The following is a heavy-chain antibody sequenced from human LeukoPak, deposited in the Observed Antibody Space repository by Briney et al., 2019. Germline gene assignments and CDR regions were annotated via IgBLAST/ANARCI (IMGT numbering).Heavy chain of an antibody. J-gene: IGHJ1*01. D-gene: IGHD5-18*01. Sequence: GGSLRLSCGASGFTFSSHAMSWVRQAPGKGLEWVSFIRGSGASTYYADSVKGRFTISRDNSKNTLYLQMNSLRAEDTAVYYCAKVGYTYGYRTPPEYFQHWGQGTLVTVSS. CDR1: GFTFSSHA. V-gene: IGHV3-23*01. CDR2: IRGSGAST. CDR3: AKVGYTYGYRTPPEYFQH.